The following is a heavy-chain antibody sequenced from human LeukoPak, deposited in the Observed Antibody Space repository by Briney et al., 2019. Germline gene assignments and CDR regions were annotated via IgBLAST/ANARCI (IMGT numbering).Heavy chain of an antibody. J-gene: IGHJ6*03. CDR2: ISSSSSYI. Sequence: PGGSLRLSCAASGFTFSSYSMNWVRQAPGKGLEWVSSISSSSSYIYYADSVKGRFTISRGNAKNSLYLQMNSLRAEDTAVYYCARDPEEEVPAFSYYYMDVWGKGTTVTVSS. CDR1: GFTFSSYS. D-gene: IGHD2-2*01. V-gene: IGHV3-21*01. CDR3: ARDPEEEVPAFSYYYMDV.